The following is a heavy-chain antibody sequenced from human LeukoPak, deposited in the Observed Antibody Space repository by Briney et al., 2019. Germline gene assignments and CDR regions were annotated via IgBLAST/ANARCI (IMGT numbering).Heavy chain of an antibody. D-gene: IGHD2-8*01. CDR1: GFTFSSYD. V-gene: IGHV3-23*01. Sequence: GGSLRLSCAASGFTFSSYDMRWVRQAPGKGLEWISTISGSGGSTYHADSVKGRFSISRDNSKNTLYLQMNSLRAEDTAVYYCAKESNGPSDYWGQGTLVTVSS. CDR2: ISGSGGST. J-gene: IGHJ4*02. CDR3: AKESNGPSDY.